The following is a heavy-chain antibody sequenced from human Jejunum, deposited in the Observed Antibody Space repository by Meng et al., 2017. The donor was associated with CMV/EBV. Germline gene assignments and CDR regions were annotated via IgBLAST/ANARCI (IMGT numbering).Heavy chain of an antibody. Sequence: VQPVQAVAEVKRPGASVKVSCKASGYTFSSYGFTWVRQAPGQGLEWLGWISTYNDNPKYAQKVQGRVTMTADTSTSTAYMELRSLTSDDTAVYYCARDLWPHIVVVTAPSEFWGQGTLVTVSS. D-gene: IGHD2-21*02. CDR3: ARDLWPHIVVVTAPSEF. CDR1: GYTFSSYG. J-gene: IGHJ4*02. V-gene: IGHV1-18*01. CDR2: ISTYNDNP.